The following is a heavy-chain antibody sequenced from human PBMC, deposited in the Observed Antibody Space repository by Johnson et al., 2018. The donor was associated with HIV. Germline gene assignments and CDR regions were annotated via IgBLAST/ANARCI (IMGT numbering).Heavy chain of an antibody. V-gene: IGHV3-11*04. D-gene: IGHD6-6*01. CDR1: GFTFSDYY. J-gene: IGHJ3*01. Sequence: QVQLVESGGGLVQPGGSLRLSCAASGFTFSDYYMSWIRQAPGQGLEWVSYISSSGSTIYYAASVKGRFTISRDNAKNSRYLPMNSLRAEDTAVYYCARDQGIAARPGWFDVWGQGTLVTVSS. CDR3: ARDQGIAARPGWFDV. CDR2: ISSSGSTI.